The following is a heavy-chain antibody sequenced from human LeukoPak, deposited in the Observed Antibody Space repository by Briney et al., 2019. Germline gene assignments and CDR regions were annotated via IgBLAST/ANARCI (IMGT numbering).Heavy chain of an antibody. CDR3: ARDKRYFDWTHNWFDP. V-gene: IGHV3-48*03. CDR2: ISSSGSTI. CDR1: GFTFSSYE. J-gene: IGHJ5*02. Sequence: GGSLRLSCAASGFTFSSYEMNWVRQAPGKGLEWVSYISSSGSTIYYADSVKGRFTISRDNAKNSLYLQMNNLRADDTAVYYCARDKRYFDWTHNWFDPWGQGTLVTVSS. D-gene: IGHD3-9*01.